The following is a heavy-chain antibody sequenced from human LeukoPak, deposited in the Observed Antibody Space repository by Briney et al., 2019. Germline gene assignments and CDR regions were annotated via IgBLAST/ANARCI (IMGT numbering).Heavy chain of an antibody. CDR1: GYTFTIYD. D-gene: IGHD3-10*01. Sequence: GASVKVSCTASGYTFTIYDINWVRQATGQGLEWMGWMNPNSGNTGYAQKFQGRVTMTRNTSISTAYMELSSLRSEDTAVYYCARNPKRYNYGSGSYLRWFDPWGQGTLVTVSS. J-gene: IGHJ5*02. CDR2: MNPNSGNT. CDR3: ARNPKRYNYGSGSYLRWFDP. V-gene: IGHV1-8*01.